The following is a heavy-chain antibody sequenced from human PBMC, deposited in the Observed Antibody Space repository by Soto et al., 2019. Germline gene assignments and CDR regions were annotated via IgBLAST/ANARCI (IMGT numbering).Heavy chain of an antibody. CDR1: GGSISSYY. CDR3: ARDLWGYCGADCYPLDV. D-gene: IGHD2-21*02. Sequence: QVRLQESGPGLVKPSETLSLTCTVSGGSISSYYWSWIRQPPGKGLEWIGYMYNTGSTIYNPSLTRRVPISVDXSXNXXSLKLNSVTAADTAVYYCARDLWGYCGADCYPLDVWGQGTTVTVSS. J-gene: IGHJ6*02. CDR2: MYNTGST. V-gene: IGHV4-59*01.